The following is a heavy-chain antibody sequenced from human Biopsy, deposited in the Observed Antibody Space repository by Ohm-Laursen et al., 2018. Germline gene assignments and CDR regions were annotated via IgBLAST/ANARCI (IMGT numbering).Heavy chain of an antibody. V-gene: IGHV4-39*01. CDR1: GGSIRSDY. Sequence: GTLSLTCTVSGGSIRSDYWSWIRQPPGKGLEWIGSIYNTETTFYNPSLKSRVTISVDTSTNQFSLKVSSVTAADTALYFCARHPTGFWFDPWGHGTLVTVSS. CDR3: ARHPTGFWFDP. J-gene: IGHJ5*02. CDR2: IYNTETT.